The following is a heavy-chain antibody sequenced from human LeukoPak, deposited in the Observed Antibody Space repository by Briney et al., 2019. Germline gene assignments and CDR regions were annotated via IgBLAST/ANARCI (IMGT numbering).Heavy chain of an antibody. CDR1: GFTFSSYS. Sequence: GGSLSLSCAASGFTFSSYSMNWVRQATGKGLEWVPSISGSGDSTYYADSVKGRFAISRDNSKNTLYLQMNSLRAEDTAVYYCAKGPHNWNPHGIDYWGRGTLVTVSS. CDR2: ISGSGDST. J-gene: IGHJ4*02. CDR3: AKGPHNWNPHGIDY. V-gene: IGHV3-23*01. D-gene: IGHD1-20*01.